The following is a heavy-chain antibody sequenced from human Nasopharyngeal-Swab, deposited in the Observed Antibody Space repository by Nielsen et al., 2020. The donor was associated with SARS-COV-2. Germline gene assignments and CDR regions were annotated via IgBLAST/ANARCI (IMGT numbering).Heavy chain of an antibody. Sequence: ASVNVSCKASGYTFTTHAMNWVRQAPGQGLEWMGWINTNTGSPRYAQGFTGRFVFSLDTSVSTAYLQIRSLKPEDTAVYFCARPSPYGDYSFDYWGQGTLVTVPS. D-gene: IGHD4-17*01. V-gene: IGHV7-4-1*01. CDR3: ARPSPYGDYSFDY. CDR2: INTNTGSP. CDR1: GYTFTTHA. J-gene: IGHJ4*02.